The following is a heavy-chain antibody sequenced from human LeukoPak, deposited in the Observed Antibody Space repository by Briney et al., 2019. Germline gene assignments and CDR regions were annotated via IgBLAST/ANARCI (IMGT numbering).Heavy chain of an antibody. D-gene: IGHD6-13*01. CDR3: ARMRRSAAVSDY. CDR2: IFSNDEK. J-gene: IGHJ4*02. V-gene: IGHV2-26*01. Sequence: KSGPTLVKPTETLTLTCTVSGFSLNNARMGVSWIRRPPGKALEWLAHIFSNDEKSYSTSLKSRLTISKDTSKSQVVLTMTNMDPVDTATYYCARMRRSAAVSDYWGQGTLVTVSS. CDR1: GFSLNNARMG.